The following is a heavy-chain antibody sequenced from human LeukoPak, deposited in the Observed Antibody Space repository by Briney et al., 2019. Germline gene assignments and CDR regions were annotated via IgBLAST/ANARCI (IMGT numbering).Heavy chain of an antibody. CDR1: GFSFSSSS. CDR2: ITSSSHQI. J-gene: IGHJ5*02. D-gene: IGHD5/OR15-5a*01. V-gene: IGHV3-21*01. Sequence: GGSLRLSCAASGFSFSSSSMNWVRQAPGKRLELVSSITSSSHQIHYVDSVKGRFTISRDNAKNSLHLQMNSLRAEDTAVYFCSRDHNVYDPGRGFDPWGQGTLVTVSS. CDR3: SRDHNVYDPGRGFDP.